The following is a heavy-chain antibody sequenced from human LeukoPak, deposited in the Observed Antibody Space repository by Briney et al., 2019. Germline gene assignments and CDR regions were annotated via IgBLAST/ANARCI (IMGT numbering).Heavy chain of an antibody. CDR2: ISPNSGNT. D-gene: IGHD3-16*01. CDR1: GYSFTNFG. J-gene: IGHJ4*02. CDR3: ARDYTY. V-gene: IGHV1-18*01. Sequence: ASVKVSCKASGYSFTNFGINWVRQAPGQGLEWRGWISPNSGNTNYAQNLQGRVTMTTDTSTSTAYMELRSLTSDDTAFYYCARDYTYWGQGTLVTVSS.